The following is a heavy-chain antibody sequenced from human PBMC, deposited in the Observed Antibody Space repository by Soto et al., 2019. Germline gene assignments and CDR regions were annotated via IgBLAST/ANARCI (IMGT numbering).Heavy chain of an antibody. CDR1: GFTFSSYA. J-gene: IGHJ4*02. Sequence: QVQLVESGGGVVQPGRSLRLSCAASGFTFSSYAMHWVRQAPGKGLEWVAVISYDGSNKYYADCVKGRFTISRDNSKNTLYQQMNSLRAEDTAVYYCARVSPHDYGDYWGQGTLVTVSS. V-gene: IGHV3-30-3*01. CDR2: ISYDGSNK. CDR3: ARVSPHDYGDY.